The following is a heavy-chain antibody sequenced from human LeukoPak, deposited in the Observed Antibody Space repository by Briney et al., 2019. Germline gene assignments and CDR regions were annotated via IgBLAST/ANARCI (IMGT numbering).Heavy chain of an antibody. J-gene: IGHJ4*02. V-gene: IGHV4-39*01. CDR2: ISESGST. CDR3: ASHKGGSNGYWPRPVDC. CDR1: GDSISSSTYY. D-gene: IGHD3-22*01. Sequence: SETLSLTCTVSGDSISSSTYYWGWIRQPPGKGLEWIGSISESGSTYHNPSLKSRVTISVDTSKNQFSLKLNFVTAADTAVYYCASHKGGSNGYWPRPVDCWGQGTLVTVSS.